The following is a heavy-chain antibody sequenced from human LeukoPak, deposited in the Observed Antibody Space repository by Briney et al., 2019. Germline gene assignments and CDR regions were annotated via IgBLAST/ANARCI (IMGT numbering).Heavy chain of an antibody. Sequence: SQTLSLTCTVSGGSISSGNYCWSWIRQHPGKGLEWIGYIYYSGSTYYTPSLKSRVSISVDTSKNQFSLKLSSVTAADTAVYYCARPYSSSWHGSFDYWGQGTLATVSS. D-gene: IGHD6-13*01. J-gene: IGHJ4*02. CDR3: ARPYSSSWHGSFDY. V-gene: IGHV4-31*03. CDR1: GGSISSGNYC. CDR2: IYYSGST.